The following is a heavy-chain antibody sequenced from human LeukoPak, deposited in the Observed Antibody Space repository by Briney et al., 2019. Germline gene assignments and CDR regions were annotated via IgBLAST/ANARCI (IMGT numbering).Heavy chain of an antibody. V-gene: IGHV3-53*01. CDR2: IYSGGST. Sequence: GGSLRLSCAASGFTVSSNYMSWVRQAPGKGLEWVSVIYSGGSTYYADSVKGRFTISRDNSKNTLYLQMNSLRAEDTAVYYCARHAPYGYYYYYMDVWGKGTTVTISS. D-gene: IGHD2-2*01. CDR1: GFTVSSNY. J-gene: IGHJ6*03. CDR3: ARHAPYGYYYYYMDV.